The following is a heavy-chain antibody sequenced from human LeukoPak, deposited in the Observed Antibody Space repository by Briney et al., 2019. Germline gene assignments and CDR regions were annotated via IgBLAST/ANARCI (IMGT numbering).Heavy chain of an antibody. J-gene: IGHJ4*02. Sequence: GGSLRLSCAASGFIFRHYGMHWVRQAPGKGLEWVVVIWYDGSNKYYADSVKGRFTISRDNSKNMLHLQMNSLRAEDTAVYYCARDLGIDYWGQGTLVTVSS. CDR1: GFIFRHYG. V-gene: IGHV3-33*01. D-gene: IGHD1-26*01. CDR2: IWYDGSNK. CDR3: ARDLGIDY.